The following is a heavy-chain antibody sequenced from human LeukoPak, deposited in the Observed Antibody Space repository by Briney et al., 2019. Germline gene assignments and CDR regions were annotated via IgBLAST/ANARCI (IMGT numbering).Heavy chain of an antibody. D-gene: IGHD1-26*01. J-gene: IGHJ4*02. V-gene: IGHV3-30*18. CDR3: AKSTWVY. CDR1: GFTFSSYG. Sequence: PGGSLRLSCAASGFTFSSYGMHWVRQAPGKGLEWVAVISYDGSNKYCADSVKGRFTISRDNSKNTLYLQMNSLRAEDTAVYYCAKSTWVYWGQGTLVTVSS. CDR2: ISYDGSNK.